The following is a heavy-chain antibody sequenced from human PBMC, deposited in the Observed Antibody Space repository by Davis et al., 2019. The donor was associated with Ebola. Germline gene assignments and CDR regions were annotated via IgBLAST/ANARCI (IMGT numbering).Heavy chain of an antibody. Sequence: ASVKVSCKASGYTFSSYAISWVRQAPGQGLEWMGWISAYNGDTHYAQKFQGRVTMTTDTSTTTAYMELSSLRSEDTAVYYCARRKHYYDSSGYYFDYWGQGTLVTVSS. J-gene: IGHJ4*02. CDR3: ARRKHYYDSSGYYFDY. CDR2: ISAYNGDT. CDR1: GYTFSSYA. D-gene: IGHD3-22*01. V-gene: IGHV1-18*01.